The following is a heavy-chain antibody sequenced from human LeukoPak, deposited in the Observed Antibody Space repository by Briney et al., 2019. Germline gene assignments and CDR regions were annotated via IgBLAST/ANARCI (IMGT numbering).Heavy chain of an antibody. D-gene: IGHD3-9*01. CDR3: ARGDFDWLLSMYYFDY. J-gene: IGHJ4*02. CDR1: GDTFTSYA. Sequence: ASVKVSCKASGDTFTSYAMNWVRQAPGQGLEWMGWMNTNTGNPTYAQGFTGRFVFSLDTSVSTAYLQISSLKAEDTAVYYCARGDFDWLLSMYYFDYWGQGTLVTVSS. CDR2: MNTNTGNP. V-gene: IGHV7-4-1*02.